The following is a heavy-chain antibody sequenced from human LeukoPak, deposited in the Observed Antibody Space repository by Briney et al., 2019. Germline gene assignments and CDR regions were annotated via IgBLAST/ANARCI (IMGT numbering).Heavy chain of an antibody. CDR1: GFTFSSYA. CDR3: ASLSGYAHGAFCI. V-gene: IGHV3-30-3*01. D-gene: IGHD3-22*01. Sequence: GGSLRLSCAAAGFTFSSYAKHWVRQAPGKGLEWVAVISYDGSNKYYADSVKGRFTISRDNSKNTLYLQMNSLRAEDTAVYYCASLSGYAHGAFCIWGQGTMVTVSS. J-gene: IGHJ3*02. CDR2: ISYDGSNK.